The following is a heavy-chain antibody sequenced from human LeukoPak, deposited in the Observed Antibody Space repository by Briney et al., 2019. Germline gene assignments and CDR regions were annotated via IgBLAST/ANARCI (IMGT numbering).Heavy chain of an antibody. CDR2: ITAYNGTT. J-gene: IGHJ4*02. CDR3: ASGLNRGYSYGSADYYFDY. V-gene: IGHV1-18*01. Sequence: ASVKVSCKASGYTFTSYGITWVRQAPGQGLEWMGWITAYNGTTNYAQRLQGRVTMTTDTSTSTAYMELRSLRSDDTAVYYCASGLNRGYSYGSADYYFDYWGQGTLVTVSS. D-gene: IGHD5-18*01. CDR1: GYTFTSYG.